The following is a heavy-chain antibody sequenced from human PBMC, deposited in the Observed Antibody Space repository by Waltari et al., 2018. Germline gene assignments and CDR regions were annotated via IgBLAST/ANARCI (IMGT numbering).Heavy chain of an antibody. D-gene: IGHD3-3*01. J-gene: IGHJ4*02. Sequence: QVQLQESGPGLVKPSETLSLTCTVSGGSISSYYWSWLRQPAGKGLEWIGRIYTSGSTNYNPSLKSRVTMSVDTSKNQFSLKLSSVTAADTAVYYCAREDNPTSTVVTILDYWGQGTLVTVSS. CDR3: AREDNPTSTVVTILDY. CDR2: IYTSGST. V-gene: IGHV4-4*07. CDR1: GGSISSYY.